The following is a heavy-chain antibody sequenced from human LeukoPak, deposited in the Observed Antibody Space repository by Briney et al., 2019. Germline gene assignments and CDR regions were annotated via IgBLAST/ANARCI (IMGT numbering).Heavy chain of an antibody. CDR2: ISSSSSYI. CDR1: GFTFSSYW. CDR3: ARDAQTYYYDSSGPATD. J-gene: IGHJ4*02. D-gene: IGHD3-22*01. V-gene: IGHV3-21*01. Sequence: GGSLRLSCAASGFTFSSYWMSWVRQAPGKGLEWVSSISSSSSYIYYADSVKGRFTISRDNAKNSLYLQMNSLRAEDTAVYYCARDAQTYYYDSSGPATDWGQGTLVTVSS.